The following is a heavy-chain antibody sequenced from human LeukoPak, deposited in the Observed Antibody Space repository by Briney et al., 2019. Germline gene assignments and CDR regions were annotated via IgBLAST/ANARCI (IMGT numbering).Heavy chain of an antibody. D-gene: IGHD6-13*01. CDR3: ASQGVGIFDY. CDR2: INHNGNVN. Sequence: GGSLRLSCAASGFTFSSYWMNWARQAPGKGLEWVASINHNGNVNYYVDSVKGRFTISRDNAKNSLYLQMNSLRAEDTAVYYCASQGVGIFDYWGQGTLVTVSS. J-gene: IGHJ4*02. V-gene: IGHV3-7*01. CDR1: GFTFSSYW.